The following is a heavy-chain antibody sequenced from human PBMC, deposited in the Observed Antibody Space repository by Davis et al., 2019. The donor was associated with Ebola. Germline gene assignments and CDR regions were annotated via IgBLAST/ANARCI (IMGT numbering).Heavy chain of an antibody. CDR3: AVFAYDSSGYSYYFDY. D-gene: IGHD3-22*01. J-gene: IGHJ4*02. V-gene: IGHV1-46*01. CDR1: GYTFTSYY. CDR2: INPSGGST. Sequence: ASVKVSCKASGYTFTSYYMHWVRQAPGQGLEWMGIINPSGGSTSYAQKFQGRVTMTGDTSTSTVYMELSSLRSEDTAVYYCAVFAYDSSGYSYYFDYWGQGTLVTVSS.